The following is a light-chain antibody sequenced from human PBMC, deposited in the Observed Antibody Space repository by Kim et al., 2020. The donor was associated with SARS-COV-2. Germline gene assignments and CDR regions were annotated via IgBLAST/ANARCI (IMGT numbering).Light chain of an antibody. V-gene: IGKV1-5*01. CDR2: DAS. Sequence: ASVGDRVTITCRARQSISRKLAWYQQKPGKAPKVLIYDASSLERGVPSRFSGSGSGTEFTLTISSLQPDDFATYYCQQYNSYSPLTFGGGTKVEI. CDR1: QSISRK. CDR3: QQYNSYSPLT. J-gene: IGKJ4*01.